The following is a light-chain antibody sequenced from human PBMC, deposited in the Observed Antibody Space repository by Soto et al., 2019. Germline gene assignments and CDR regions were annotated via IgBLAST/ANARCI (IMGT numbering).Light chain of an antibody. J-gene: IGLJ3*02. CDR1: SSDIGGHKN. Sequence: QSALTQPASVSGSPGQSITVSCTGTSSDIGGHKNVSWYQQHPGKVPKLIIYEVSNRPSGVSNRFSGSKSGTSASLAITGLQAEDEADYYCQSHDASLRGRVFGGGTKLTVL. V-gene: IGLV2-14*01. CDR2: EVS. CDR3: QSHDASLRGRV.